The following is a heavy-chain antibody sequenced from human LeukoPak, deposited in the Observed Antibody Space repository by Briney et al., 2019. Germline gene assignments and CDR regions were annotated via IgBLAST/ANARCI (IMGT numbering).Heavy chain of an antibody. CDR3: ARGRVVIPY. D-gene: IGHD3-16*02. Sequence: SETLSLTCTVSGGSINTYYWSWIRLPPGKGLEWIGYIYYSGSTNYNPSLKSRVTISVDTSKNQFSLKLSSVTAADTAVYYCARGRVVIPYWGQGTLVTVSS. CDR1: GGSINTYY. J-gene: IGHJ4*02. CDR2: IYYSGST. V-gene: IGHV4-59*01.